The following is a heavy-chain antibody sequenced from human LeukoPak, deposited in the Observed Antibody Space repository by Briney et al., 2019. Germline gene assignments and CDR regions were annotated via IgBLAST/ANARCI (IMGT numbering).Heavy chain of an antibody. J-gene: IGHJ4*02. CDR1: GFTFSTYA. D-gene: IGHD1-1*01. V-gene: IGHV3-23*01. CDR2: ISGSGGST. Sequence: PGESLRLSCAAAGFTFSTYAMTWVRQAPGKGLECVSAISGSGGSTYYAGSVKGRFTISRDNSKNTLYLQMNSLRADDTAIYYCAKHWRGPYRPADYWGQGTLVTVSS. CDR3: AKHWRGPYRPADY.